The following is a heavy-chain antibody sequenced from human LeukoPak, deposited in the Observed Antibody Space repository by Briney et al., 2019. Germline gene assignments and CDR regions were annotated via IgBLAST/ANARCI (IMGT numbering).Heavy chain of an antibody. V-gene: IGHV4-38-2*02. CDR3: ARRSSSSSYYYYMDV. J-gene: IGHJ6*03. D-gene: IGHD6-6*01. Sequence: PPETLSLTCTVSGYSISSGYYWGWIRQPPGKGLEWIGSSLHGGNTYYNPSLKSRVTISLDTSKNQFSLKVDSVTAADTAVYYCARRSSSSSYYYYMDVWGKGTTVTVSS. CDR1: GYSISSGYY. CDR2: SLHGGNT.